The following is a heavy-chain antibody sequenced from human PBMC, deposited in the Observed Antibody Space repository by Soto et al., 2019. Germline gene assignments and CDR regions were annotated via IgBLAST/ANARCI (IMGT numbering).Heavy chain of an antibody. Sequence: QVQLVESGGGVVQPGRSLRLPCAASGFTFSSYGMHWVRQAPGKGLEWVAVIWYDGSNKYYADSVKGRFTISRDNSKXXLXLQMNSLRAEDTAVYYCARDCAGYSSGWYQRGGFDYWGQGTLVTVSS. CDR3: ARDCAGYSSGWYQRGGFDY. V-gene: IGHV3-33*01. CDR1: GFTFSSYG. D-gene: IGHD6-19*01. CDR2: IWYDGSNK. J-gene: IGHJ4*02.